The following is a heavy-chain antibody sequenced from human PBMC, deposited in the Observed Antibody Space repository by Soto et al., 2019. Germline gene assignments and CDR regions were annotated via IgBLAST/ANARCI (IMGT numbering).Heavy chain of an antibody. CDR1: GGSISSGGYY. V-gene: IGHV4-31*03. CDR3: AIHGIIATNDY. J-gene: IGHJ4*02. D-gene: IGHD6-13*01. CDR2: IYYSGST. Sequence: SETLSLTCTVSGGSISSGGYYWSWIRQHPGKGLEWIGYIYYSGSTYYNPSLKSRVTISVDTSKNQFSLKLSSVTAADTAVYYCAIHGIIATNDYWGQGTLVTVSS.